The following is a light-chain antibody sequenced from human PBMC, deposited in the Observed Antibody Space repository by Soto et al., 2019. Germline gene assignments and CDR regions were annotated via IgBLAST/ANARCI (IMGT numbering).Light chain of an antibody. CDR3: SSYTNINTRACV. Sequence: QSVLTQPASVSGSPGQSITISCTGTSGDIGSYNRVSWYQQHPGKAPKLIIYEVTDRPSGVSNRFSGSKSGNTASLTISGLQAEDEAEYYCSSYTNINTRACVFGTGTKV. CDR1: SGDIGSYNR. J-gene: IGLJ1*01. CDR2: EVT. V-gene: IGLV2-14*01.